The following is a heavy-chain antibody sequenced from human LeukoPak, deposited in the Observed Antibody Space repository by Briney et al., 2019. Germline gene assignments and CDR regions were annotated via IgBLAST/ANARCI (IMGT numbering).Heavy chain of an antibody. Sequence: SQTLSLTCAVSGGSISSGGYSWSWIRQPPGKGLEWIGEINHSGSTNYNPSLKSRVTISVDTSKNQFSLKLSSVTAADTAVYYCARADGSSGYYYYFDYWGQGTLVTVSS. D-gene: IGHD3-22*01. CDR1: GGSISSGGYS. CDR2: INHSGST. J-gene: IGHJ4*02. V-gene: IGHV4-30-2*01. CDR3: ARADGSSGYYYYFDY.